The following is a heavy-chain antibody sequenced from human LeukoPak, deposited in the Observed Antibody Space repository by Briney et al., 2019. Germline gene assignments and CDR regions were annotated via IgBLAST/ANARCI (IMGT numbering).Heavy chain of an antibody. CDR3: AKDLGAPITNHCMDV. J-gene: IGHJ6*03. CDR1: GFTFSDYA. Sequence: GGSLRLPCAASGFTFSDYAMRWVRQAPGMGLQCVSVITRLGDGTYYADSVRGRFTIARDNSKNTVFLQMNSLRAEDTAIYYCAKDLGAPITNHCMDVLVKGTTVTVSS. D-gene: IGHD3-16*01. V-gene: IGHV3-23*01. CDR2: ITRLGDGT.